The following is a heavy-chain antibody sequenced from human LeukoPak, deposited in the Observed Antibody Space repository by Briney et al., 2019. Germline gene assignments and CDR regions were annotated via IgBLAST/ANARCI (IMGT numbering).Heavy chain of an antibody. CDR3: ARGDYGDPGVRFYYYYGMDV. J-gene: IGHJ6*02. D-gene: IGHD4-17*01. V-gene: IGHV3-64*01. Sequence: PGGSLRLSCAASGFTFSSYAMHWVRQAPGKGLEYVSAISSNGGSTYYANSVKGRFTISRDNSKNTLYLQMGSLRAEDMAVYYCARGDYGDPGVRFYYYYGMDVWGQGTTVTVSS. CDR1: GFTFSSYA. CDR2: ISSNGGST.